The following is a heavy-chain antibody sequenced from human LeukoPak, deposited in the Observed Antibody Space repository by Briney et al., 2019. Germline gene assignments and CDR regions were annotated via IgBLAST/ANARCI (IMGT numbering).Heavy chain of an antibody. CDR3: ARDRWELLGWFDP. V-gene: IGHV3-30-3*01. Sequence: GGSLRLSCAASGFTFSSYAMYWVRQAPGKGLEWVSVISYDGSNKYYADSVKGRFTISRDNSKNTLYLQMNSLRAEDTAVYYCARDRWELLGWFDPWGQGTLVTVSS. CDR2: ISYDGSNK. D-gene: IGHD1-26*01. J-gene: IGHJ5*02. CDR1: GFTFSSYA.